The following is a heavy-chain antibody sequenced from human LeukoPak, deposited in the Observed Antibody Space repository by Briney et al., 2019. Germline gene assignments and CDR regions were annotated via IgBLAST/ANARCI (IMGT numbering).Heavy chain of an antibody. V-gene: IGHV3-48*03. CDR2: ISNSGSTI. D-gene: IGHD2-15*01. Sequence: PGGSLRLSCAGSGFTFSSYEMNWVRQAPGKGLEWVSYISNSGSTIYYADSVKGRFTISRDNAKNSLYLQMNSLRAEDTAIYYCAGELGYCSGGDYWGQGTLVTVSS. CDR1: GFTFSSYE. J-gene: IGHJ4*02. CDR3: AGELGYCSGGDY.